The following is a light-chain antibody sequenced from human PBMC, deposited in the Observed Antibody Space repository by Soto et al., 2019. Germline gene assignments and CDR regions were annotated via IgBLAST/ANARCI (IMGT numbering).Light chain of an antibody. J-gene: IGKJ4*01. V-gene: IGKV1-6*01. CDR1: QVISTS. CDR2: AAS. CDR3: LQDDDYPFT. Sequence: IQLTQSPSFLSPSIVESVTITCLASQVISTSLAWYQVKPGKAPKLLIYAASTLESGVPSRFSGSGSGTDFTLTISSLQPEDFATYFCLQDDDYPFTFGGGTKVDI.